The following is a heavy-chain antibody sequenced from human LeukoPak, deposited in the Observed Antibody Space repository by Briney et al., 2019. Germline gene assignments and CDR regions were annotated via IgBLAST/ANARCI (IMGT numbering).Heavy chain of an antibody. CDR1: GFTFSNFG. CDR3: AKDGGYHNFDY. Sequence: GGSLRLSCAPSGFTFSNFGMHWVGQAPGKGLEGVAVISYDGSNKYYADSVKGRFTISRDNSKNTLYLQMNSLRAEDTAVYYCAKDGGYHNFDYWGQGTLVTVSS. V-gene: IGHV3-30*18. J-gene: IGHJ4*02. CDR2: ISYDGSNK. D-gene: IGHD1-26*01.